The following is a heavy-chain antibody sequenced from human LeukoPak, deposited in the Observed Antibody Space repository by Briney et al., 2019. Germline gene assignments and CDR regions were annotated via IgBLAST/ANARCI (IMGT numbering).Heavy chain of an antibody. CDR2: IRSTAYGGTI. D-gene: IGHD2-2*01. CDR1: GFTFGDYY. V-gene: IGHV3-49*04. CDR3: TRDPVDIVVVPAAKSIYYYYYMDV. Sequence: GGSLRLSCTASGFTFGDYYMGWVRQAPGKGLEWVGFIRSTAYGGTIEYAASVKGRFTISRDDSKSIAYLQMNSLKTEDTAVYYCTRDPVDIVVVPAAKSIYYYYYMDVWGKGTTVTVSS. J-gene: IGHJ6*03.